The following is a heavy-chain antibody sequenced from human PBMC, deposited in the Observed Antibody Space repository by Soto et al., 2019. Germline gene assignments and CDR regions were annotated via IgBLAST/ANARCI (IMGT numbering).Heavy chain of an antibody. V-gene: IGHV4-4*07. Sequence: SETLSLTCGVAGGSISSYDGSWIRTPAGTGLEWMGRSYTSGRTNFTPSLKSRVTMSVDTSKTQFSLKVTSVTAADTAVYYCERSGHSGYSPHDSWGRGPLVTGSS. CDR1: GGSISSYD. J-gene: IGHJ4*02. CDR2: SYTSGRT. D-gene: IGHD5-12*01. CDR3: ERSGHSGYSPHDS.